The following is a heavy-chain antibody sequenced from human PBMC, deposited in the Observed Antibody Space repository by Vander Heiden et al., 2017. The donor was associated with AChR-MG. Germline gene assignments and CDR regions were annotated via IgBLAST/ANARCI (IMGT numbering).Heavy chain of an antibody. CDR1: GFTFNDYA. Sequence: EVQLVESGGGLVEPGRSLRLSCAASGFTFNDYAMHWVRQAPGKGLEWVSGISWNGGSTGYADSVKGRFTISRDNGKNSLYLQMNSLRAEDTALYFCAKAPITGSYKNVIDSWGQGTLVTVSS. D-gene: IGHD3-10*01. CDR2: ISWNGGST. J-gene: IGHJ4*02. V-gene: IGHV3-9*01. CDR3: AKAPITGSYKNVIDS.